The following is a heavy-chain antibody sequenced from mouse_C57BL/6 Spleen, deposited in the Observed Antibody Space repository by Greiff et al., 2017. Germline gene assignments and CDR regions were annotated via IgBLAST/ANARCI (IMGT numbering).Heavy chain of an antibody. J-gene: IGHJ4*01. D-gene: IGHD2-1*01. CDR3: ARLCRSYAMDY. V-gene: IGHV5-17*01. CDR1: GFTFSAYG. Sequence: EVHLVESGGGLVKPGGSLKLSCAASGFTFSAYGMHWVRQAPEKGLEWVAYISSGSSAIYYADTVKGRFTISRENANNTLFLQRTSSRAEDTAMYYSARLCRSYAMDYWGQGTSVTVSS. CDR2: ISSGSSAI.